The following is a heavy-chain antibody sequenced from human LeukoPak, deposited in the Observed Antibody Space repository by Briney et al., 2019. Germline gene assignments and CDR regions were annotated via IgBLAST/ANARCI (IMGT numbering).Heavy chain of an antibody. CDR1: GGTFSSYA. CDR2: IIPILGIA. CDR3: ARPPAEYYDSSGYYPNAFDI. V-gene: IGHV1-69*04. J-gene: IGHJ3*02. D-gene: IGHD3-22*01. Sequence: ASVKVSCKASGGTFSSYAISWVRQAPGQGLEWMGRIIPILGIANYAQKFQGRVTITADKSTSTAYMELSSLRSEDTAVYYCARPPAEYYDSSGYYPNAFDIWGQGTMVTVSS.